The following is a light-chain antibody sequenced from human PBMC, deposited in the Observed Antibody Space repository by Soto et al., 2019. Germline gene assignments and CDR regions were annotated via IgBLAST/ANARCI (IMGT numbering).Light chain of an antibody. CDR3: QQYNTFWT. V-gene: IGKV1-5*03. CDR1: QSISGL. CDR2: KAS. J-gene: IGKJ1*01. Sequence: MTQSPATLSASVGDRVTITCRASQSISGLLAWYQQKPGKAPKLLIYKASGLESGVPSRFSGSGSGTEFTLTINGLQPDDFATYYCQQYNTFWTFGQGTKVDI.